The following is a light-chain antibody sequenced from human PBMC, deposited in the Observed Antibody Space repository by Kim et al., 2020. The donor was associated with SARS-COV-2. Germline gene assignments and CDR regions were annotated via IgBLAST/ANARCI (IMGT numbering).Light chain of an antibody. J-gene: IGLJ1*01. CDR2: RNN. Sequence: QRVTISSSGSSSNIGSNYVYWYQRRPGTAPTRPIFRNNQRPSGVPDRCSGSRSGTSASLAISGLRSEDEADYYCAAWDDSLSGRYVFGTGTQLTVL. V-gene: IGLV1-47*01. CDR3: AAWDDSLSGRYV. CDR1: SSNIGSNY.